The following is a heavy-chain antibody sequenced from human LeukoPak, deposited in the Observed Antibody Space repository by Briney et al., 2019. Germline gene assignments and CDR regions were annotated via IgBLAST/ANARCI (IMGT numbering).Heavy chain of an antibody. J-gene: IGHJ4*02. D-gene: IGHD3-9*01. V-gene: IGHV3-21*01. CDR2: ISSSSSYI. CDR3: ARVSDILTGYPLEY. Sequence: PGGSLRLSCAASGFSFSNCSMNWVRQAPGKGLEWVSSISSSSSYIYYADSVKGRFTISRDNAKNSLYLQMNSLRAEDTAVYYCARVSDILTGYPLEYWGQGTLVTVSS. CDR1: GFSFSNCS.